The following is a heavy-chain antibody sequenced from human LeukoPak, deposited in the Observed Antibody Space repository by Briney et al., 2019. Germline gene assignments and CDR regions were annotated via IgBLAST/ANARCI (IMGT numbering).Heavy chain of an antibody. CDR3: ARNHGFSYYYYYMDV. CDR1: GFTFSRYW. Sequence: GGSLRLSCAASGFTFSRYWMSWVRQAPGKGLEWVANINQDGSEKYYVDSVKGRFTISRDNAKNSVYLQMNRLRAEDTAVYYCARNHGFSYYYYYMDVWGKGTTVTVSS. D-gene: IGHD3-3*01. CDR2: INQDGSEK. J-gene: IGHJ6*03. V-gene: IGHV3-7*01.